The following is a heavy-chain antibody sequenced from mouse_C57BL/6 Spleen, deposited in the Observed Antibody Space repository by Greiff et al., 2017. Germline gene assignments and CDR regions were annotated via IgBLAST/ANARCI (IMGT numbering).Heavy chain of an antibody. V-gene: IGHV2-6-1*01. J-gene: IGHJ2*01. D-gene: IGHD2-2*01. CDR1: GFSLTSYG. CDR2: IWSDGST. CDR3: ARHRGYDGAFDY. Sequence: QVQLQQSGPGLVAPSQSLSITCTVSGFSLTSYGVHWVRQPPGKGLEWLVVIWSDGSTTYNSALKSRLSISKDNAKSQVFLKMNSLQTDDTAMYYCARHRGYDGAFDYWGQGTTLTVSS.